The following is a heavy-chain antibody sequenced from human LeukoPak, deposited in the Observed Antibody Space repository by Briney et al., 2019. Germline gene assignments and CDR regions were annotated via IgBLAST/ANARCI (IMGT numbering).Heavy chain of an antibody. V-gene: IGHV3-66*01. CDR2: IYSGGNT. D-gene: IGHD6-19*01. CDR3: ARDAIHDSRGSSGHGGY. Sequence: PGGSLRLSCAASGFTFSSYGMHWVRQAPGKGLEWVSVIYSGGNTYYADSVKGRFTISRDNSKNTLYLQMNSLRAEDTAVYYCARDAIHDSRGSSGHGGYWGQGTLVTVSS. J-gene: IGHJ4*02. CDR1: GFTFSSYG.